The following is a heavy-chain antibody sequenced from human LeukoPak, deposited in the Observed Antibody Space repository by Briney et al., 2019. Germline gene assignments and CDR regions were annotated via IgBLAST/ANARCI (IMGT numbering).Heavy chain of an antibody. J-gene: IGHJ6*02. CDR2: IYSGGST. CDR1: GFTVSSNY. D-gene: IGHD5-24*01. V-gene: IGHV3-66*01. Sequence: GGSLRLSCAASGFTVSSNYMSWVRQAPGKGLEWVSVIYSGGSTYYADSVKGRFTISRDNSKNTLYLQMNSLRAEDTAVYYCARDTMASYYFYGMDVWGQGTTVTVSS. CDR3: ARDTMASYYFYGMDV.